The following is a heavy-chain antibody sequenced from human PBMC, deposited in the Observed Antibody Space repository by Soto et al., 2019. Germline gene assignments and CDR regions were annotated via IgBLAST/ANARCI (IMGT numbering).Heavy chain of an antibody. Sequence: VGSLRLSCAASGFTFSSYAMSWVRQAPGKGLEWVSAISGSGGSTYYADSVKGRFTISRDNSKNTLYLQMNSLRAEDTAVYYCAKDSDSSSWPYYFDYWGQGTLVTVSS. D-gene: IGHD6-13*01. CDR3: AKDSDSSSWPYYFDY. J-gene: IGHJ4*02. CDR2: ISGSGGST. CDR1: GFTFSSYA. V-gene: IGHV3-23*01.